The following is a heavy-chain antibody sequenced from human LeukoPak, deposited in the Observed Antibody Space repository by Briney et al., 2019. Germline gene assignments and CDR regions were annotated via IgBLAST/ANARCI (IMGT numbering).Heavy chain of an antibody. J-gene: IGHJ4*02. V-gene: IGHV3-48*01. CDR1: GFTFSSYS. CDR3: ARGAYSGRSSYFDY. CDR2: ISSSSVI. D-gene: IGHD3-10*01. Sequence: GGSLRLSCAASGFTFSSYSIYWVRQAPGKGLEWISYISSSSVIDYADSVKGQFTVSRDNAKNSLFLQMNSLRAEDTAVYYCARGAYSGRSSYFDYWGQGTLVTVSS.